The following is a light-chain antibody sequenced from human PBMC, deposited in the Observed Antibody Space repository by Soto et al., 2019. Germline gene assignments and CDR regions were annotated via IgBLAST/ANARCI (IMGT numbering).Light chain of an antibody. CDR1: SSDVGAYKY. CDR3: TSYVGNDIWV. CDR2: EVT. J-gene: IGLJ3*02. Sequence: QSALTQPPSASGSPGQSVTISCTGTSSDVGAYKYVYWYQQYPGKAPKLMIYEVTKRPSGVPDRFSGSKSGNTASLPASGLQAEDEADYYCTSYVGNDIWVFGGGTQLTVL. V-gene: IGLV2-8*01.